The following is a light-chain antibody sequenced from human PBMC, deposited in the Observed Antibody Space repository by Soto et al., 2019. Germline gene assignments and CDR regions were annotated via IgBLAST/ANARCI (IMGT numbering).Light chain of an antibody. CDR2: AAS. CDR1: QDIGTD. J-gene: IGKJ1*01. Sequence: DIQMTQAPSSLSASVSDRVTITCLASQDIGTDLGWYQQKPGKAPKRLIYAASSLQSGVPSRFSGSGSGTEFTLTISSLQPEDFATYYCLQHNSYPRTFGQGTKVDIK. V-gene: IGKV1-17*01. CDR3: LQHNSYPRT.